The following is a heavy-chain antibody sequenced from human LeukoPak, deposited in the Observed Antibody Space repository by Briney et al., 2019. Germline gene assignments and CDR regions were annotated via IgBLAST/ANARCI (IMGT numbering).Heavy chain of an antibody. CDR2: IIPILGIA. Sequence: SVKVSCKASGGTFSSYAISWVRQAPGQGLEWMGRIIPILGIANYAQKFQGRVTITADKSTSTAYMELSSLRSEDTAVYYCASLRPYCSGGSCYPYYYYYYGMDVWGQGTTVTVSS. CDR3: ASLRPYCSGGSCYPYYYYYYGMDV. J-gene: IGHJ6*02. D-gene: IGHD2-15*01. V-gene: IGHV1-69*04. CDR1: GGTFSSYA.